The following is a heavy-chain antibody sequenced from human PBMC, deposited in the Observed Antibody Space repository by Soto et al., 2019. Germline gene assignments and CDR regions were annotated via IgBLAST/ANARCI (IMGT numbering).Heavy chain of an antibody. CDR2: ISYDGSNK. J-gene: IGHJ6*02. D-gene: IGHD6-19*01. V-gene: IGHV3-30-3*01. CDR1: GFTFSSYA. CDR3: ARERAVAGTRRRFDVRDYYYYGMDV. Sequence: GGSLRLSCAASGFTFSSYAMHWVRQAPGKGLEWVAVISYDGSNKYYADSVKGRFTISRDNSKNTLYLQMNSLRAEDTAVYYCARERAVAGTRRRFDVRDYYYYGMDVWGQGTTVTVSS.